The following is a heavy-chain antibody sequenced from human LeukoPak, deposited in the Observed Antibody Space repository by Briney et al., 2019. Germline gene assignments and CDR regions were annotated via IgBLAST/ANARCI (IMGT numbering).Heavy chain of an antibody. CDR3: ARGRVAGSSFDP. CDR2: INHSGST. Sequence: SETLSLTCAVYGGSFSGYYWSWIRQPPGKGLEWIGEINHSGSTNYNPSLKSRVTISVDTSKNQFSLKLSSVTAADTAVYYCARGRVAGSSFDPWGQGTLVTVSS. V-gene: IGHV4-34*01. CDR1: GGSFSGYY. J-gene: IGHJ5*02.